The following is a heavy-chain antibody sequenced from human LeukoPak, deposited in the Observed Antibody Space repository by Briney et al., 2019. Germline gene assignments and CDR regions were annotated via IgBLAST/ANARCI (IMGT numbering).Heavy chain of an antibody. J-gene: IGHJ3*02. CDR2: LG. D-gene: IGHD6-6*01. CDR3: AKGLGAARGTNAFDI. V-gene: IGHV3-9*03. Sequence: GGSLRLPCAASGFTFDDYAMHWVRQAPGKGLEWSQVLGYADSVKGRFTISRDNAKNSLYLQMNSLRAEDMALYYCAKGLGAARGTNAFDIWGQGTMVTVSS. CDR1: GFTFDDYA.